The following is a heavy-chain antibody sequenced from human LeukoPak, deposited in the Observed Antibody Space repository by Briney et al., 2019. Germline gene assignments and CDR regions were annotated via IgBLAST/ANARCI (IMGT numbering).Heavy chain of an antibody. CDR2: INHSGST. V-gene: IGHV4-34*01. J-gene: IGHJ4*02. D-gene: IGHD1-1*01. CDR3: ARMYSWAKVPFDY. CDR1: GGSISSYY. Sequence: SETLSLTCTVSGGSISSYYWSWIRQPPGKGLEWIGEINHSGSTNYNPSLKSRVTISVDTSKNQFSLKLSSVTAADTAVYYCARMYSWAKVPFDYWGQGTLVTVSS.